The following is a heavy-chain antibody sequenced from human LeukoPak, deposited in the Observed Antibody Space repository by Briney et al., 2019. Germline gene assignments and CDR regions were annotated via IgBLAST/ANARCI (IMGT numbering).Heavy chain of an antibody. CDR1: GGSISSSSYY. V-gene: IGHV4-39*01. D-gene: IGHD5-18*01. CDR2: IYYSGST. Sequence: PSETLSLTCTVSGGSISSSSYYWGWIRQPPGKGLEWIGSIYYSGSTYYNPSLKSRVTISVDTSKNQFSLKLSSVTAADTAVYYCARKRGYGYGELFDYWGQGTLVTVSS. CDR3: ARKRGYGYGELFDY. J-gene: IGHJ4*02.